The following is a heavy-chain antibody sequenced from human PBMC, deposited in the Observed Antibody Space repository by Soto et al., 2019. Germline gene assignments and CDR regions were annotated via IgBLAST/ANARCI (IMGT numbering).Heavy chain of an antibody. CDR3: ARGYGSGSYYNEDWFDP. J-gene: IGHJ5*02. CDR2: IYYSGST. Sequence: SETLSLTCTVSGGSISSYYWSWIRQPPGKGLEWIGYIYYSGSTNYNPSLKSRVTISVDTSKNQFSLKLSSVTAADTAVYYCARGYGSGSYYNEDWFDPWGQGTLVTSPQ. V-gene: IGHV4-59*01. CDR1: GGSISSYY. D-gene: IGHD3-10*01.